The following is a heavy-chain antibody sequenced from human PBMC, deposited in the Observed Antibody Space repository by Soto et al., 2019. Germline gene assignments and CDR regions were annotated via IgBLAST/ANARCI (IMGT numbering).Heavy chain of an antibody. Sequence: GGSLRLSCAASGFTFSSYGMHWVRQAPGKGLEWVAVISYDGSNKYYADSVKGRFTISRDNSKNTRYLQMNSLRAEDTAVYYCAKDHGYSGYDTYYYYYGMDVWGQGTTVTVSS. J-gene: IGHJ6*02. CDR1: GFTFSSYG. CDR2: ISYDGSNK. V-gene: IGHV3-30*18. D-gene: IGHD5-12*01. CDR3: AKDHGYSGYDTYYYYYGMDV.